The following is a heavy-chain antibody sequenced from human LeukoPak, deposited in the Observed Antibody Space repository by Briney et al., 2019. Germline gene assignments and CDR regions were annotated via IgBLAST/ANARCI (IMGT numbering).Heavy chain of an antibody. D-gene: IGHD3-22*01. Sequence: GGSLRLSCAASGFTFSSSGMHWVRQAPGKGLEWVAVIWYDGSNRYYADPVKGRFTVSRDNSKNTLYLQMNSLRAEGTAVYYCARAKGVSTGYRPTDYWGQGTLVTVSS. J-gene: IGHJ4*02. CDR2: IWYDGSNR. CDR1: GFTFSSSG. V-gene: IGHV3-33*01. CDR3: ARAKGVSTGYRPTDY.